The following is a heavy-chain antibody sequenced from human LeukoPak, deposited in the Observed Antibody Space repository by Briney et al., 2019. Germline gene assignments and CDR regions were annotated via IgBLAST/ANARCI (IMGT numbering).Heavy chain of an antibody. CDR2: ITVDGGGK. CDR3: ARRGTARVFDY. J-gene: IGHJ4*02. Sequence: GGSLRLSCAASGFTFSSYASSWVRQAPGKVLEWCASITVDGGGKYYADSVRGRFTISRDNSKNKLYLKMNSRRAEDTAVYFWARRGTARVFDYWGQGTLVTVSS. CDR1: GFTFSSYA. D-gene: IGHD2-21*02. V-gene: IGHV3-23*01.